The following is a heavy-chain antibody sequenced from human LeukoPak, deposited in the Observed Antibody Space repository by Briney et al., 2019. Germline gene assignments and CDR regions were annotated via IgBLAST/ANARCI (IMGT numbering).Heavy chain of an antibody. CDR1: GYTFTSYY. Sequence: ASVKVSCKASGYTFTSYYMHWVRQAPGQGLEWVGRTDPNNGYVHYANKFEGRLTVTRDTSTSTVYMDLRSLTIEDTAVYYCAREPTDGGCHFDNWGQGALVTVSS. J-gene: IGHJ4*02. D-gene: IGHD5-24*01. CDR2: TDPNNGYV. CDR3: AREPTDGGCHFDN. V-gene: IGHV1-46*01.